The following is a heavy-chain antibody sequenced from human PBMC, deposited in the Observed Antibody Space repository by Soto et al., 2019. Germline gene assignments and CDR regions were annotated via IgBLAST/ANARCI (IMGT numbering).Heavy chain of an antibody. CDR1: GFTFSSYG. J-gene: IGHJ5*02. D-gene: IGHD3-3*01. CDR2: IWYDGSNK. V-gene: IGHV3-33*01. CDR3: AREGPTTICGVTKKIGWFDP. Sequence: GGSLRLSCAPSGFTFSSYGMHWVRQAPGKGLEWVAVIWYDGSNKYYADSVKGRFTISRDNSKNTLYLQMNSLRAEVTAVYYCAREGPTTICGVTKKIGWFDPWGQGTLVTVSS.